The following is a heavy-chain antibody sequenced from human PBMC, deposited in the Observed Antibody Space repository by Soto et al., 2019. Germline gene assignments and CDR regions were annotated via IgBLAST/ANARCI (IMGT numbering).Heavy chain of an antibody. J-gene: IGHJ4*02. V-gene: IGHV5-51*01. CDR1: GYSFTSYW. Sequence: EVQLVQSGAEVKKPGESLKISCKGSGYSFTSYWIGWVRQMPGKGLEWMGIIYPGDSDTRYSPSFQGQVTISADKSISTAYLQWSSLTAADTAMYYCARRAYSSSSGGDFDYWGQGTLVTVSS. CDR2: IYPGDSDT. CDR3: ARRAYSSSSGGDFDY. D-gene: IGHD6-6*01.